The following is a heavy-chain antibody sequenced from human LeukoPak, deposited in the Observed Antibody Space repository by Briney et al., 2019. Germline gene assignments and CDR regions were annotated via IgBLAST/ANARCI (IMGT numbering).Heavy chain of an antibody. CDR3: AKNFLHFWNAFDY. V-gene: IGHV3-23*01. D-gene: IGHD3-3*02. CDR1: RFTFSSYA. Sequence: GGSLRLSCTASRFTFSSYAMSWARQAPGKGLEWVSTISSSDDSTYYADSVKGRFTISRDNSRNTLYLQMNSLRAEDTAIYYCAKNFLHFWNAFDYWGQGTLVTVSS. CDR2: ISSSDDST. J-gene: IGHJ4*02.